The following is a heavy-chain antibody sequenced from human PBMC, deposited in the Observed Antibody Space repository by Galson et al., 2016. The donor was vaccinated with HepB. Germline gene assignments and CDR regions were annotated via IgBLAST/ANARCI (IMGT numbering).Heavy chain of an antibody. Sequence: SLRLSCAASGFTFSSYSMNWVRQAPGKGLEGVSSISSSSSYIYYADSVKGRFTISRDNAKNSLYLQMNSLRAEDTAVYYCARGDTVGAIFDYWGQGTLVTVSS. CDR2: ISSSSSYI. CDR1: GFTFSSYS. J-gene: IGHJ4*02. CDR3: ARGDTVGAIFDY. D-gene: IGHD1-26*01. V-gene: IGHV3-21*01.